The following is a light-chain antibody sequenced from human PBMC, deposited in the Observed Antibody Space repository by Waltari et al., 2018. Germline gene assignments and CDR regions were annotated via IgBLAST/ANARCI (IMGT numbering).Light chain of an antibody. Sequence: QSALTQPASVSGSPGQSITISCTGTSSDVGAFNYISWYPPHPVKSPKVIIYEVSNRPSGVSTRFSGSKSGNTASLTIAGLQTEDEADYYCNSYTTTAARVFGGGTRLTVL. J-gene: IGLJ3*02. CDR1: SSDVGAFNY. CDR2: EVS. CDR3: NSYTTTAARV. V-gene: IGLV2-14*01.